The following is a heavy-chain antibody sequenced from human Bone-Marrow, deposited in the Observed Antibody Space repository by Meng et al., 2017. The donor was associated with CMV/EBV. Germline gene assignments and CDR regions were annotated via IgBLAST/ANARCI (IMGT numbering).Heavy chain of an antibody. V-gene: IGHV3-74*01. Sequence: GESLKISCAASGFTFSSYWMHWVRQAPGKGLVWVSRINSDGSSTSYADSVKGRFTIFRDNSKNTLFLQMNRLRAEDTAVYYCARDPRRVPKNSTGYWGQGTLVTVSS. J-gene: IGHJ4*02. CDR3: ARDPRRVPKNSTGY. CDR2: INSDGSST. CDR1: GFTFSSYW. D-gene: IGHD4-11*01.